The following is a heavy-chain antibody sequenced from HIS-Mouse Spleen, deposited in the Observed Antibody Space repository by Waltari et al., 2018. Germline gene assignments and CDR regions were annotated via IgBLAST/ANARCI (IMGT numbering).Heavy chain of an antibody. Sequence: QLQLVQSGAEVKKPGASVKVPCKASGYTFTGHYIHLVRQAPGEGLEWMAWINPSSGGTDYAQKFKGRVTMSRDTSISPAYMELSRLRSDDTAVYYCARVGLGMAFDIWGQGTMVTVSS. CDR2: INPSSGGT. J-gene: IGHJ3*02. D-gene: IGHD7-27*01. CDR1: GYTFTGHY. CDR3: ARVGLGMAFDI. V-gene: IGHV1-2*02.